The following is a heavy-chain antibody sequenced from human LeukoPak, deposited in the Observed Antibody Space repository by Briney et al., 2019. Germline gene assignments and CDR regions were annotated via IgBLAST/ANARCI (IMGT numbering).Heavy chain of an antibody. CDR3: ARLGIAVAGGSFDY. Sequence: SETLSLTCTVSGGSISSYYWSWIRQPPGKGLEWIGYIYYSGSTNYNPSLKSRVTISVDTSKNQFSLKLSSVTAADTAVYYCARLGIAVAGGSFDYWGQGTLVTVSS. CDR2: IYYSGST. CDR1: GGSISSYY. D-gene: IGHD6-19*01. J-gene: IGHJ4*02. V-gene: IGHV4-59*01.